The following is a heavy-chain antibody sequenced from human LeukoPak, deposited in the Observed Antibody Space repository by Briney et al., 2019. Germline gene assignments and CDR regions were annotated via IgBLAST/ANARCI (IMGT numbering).Heavy chain of an antibody. V-gene: IGHV4-59*08. D-gene: IGHD6-19*01. CDR2: IYYTGGT. Sequence: SETLSLTCTVSGGSIGSDYWTWTRQPPGKGLEYIGYIYYTGGTNYNPSLKSRVTISVDTSKNQFSLKLSSVTAADTAVYFCAKYGNSGWVIDNWGQGTLVTVSS. J-gene: IGHJ4*02. CDR3: AKYGNSGWVIDN. CDR1: GGSIGSDY.